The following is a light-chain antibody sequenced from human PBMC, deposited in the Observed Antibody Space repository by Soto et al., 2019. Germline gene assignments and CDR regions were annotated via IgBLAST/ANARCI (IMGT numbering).Light chain of an antibody. CDR3: QQSNNWPCT. Sequence: EIVMTQAPATLSVSPGERATLSCRASQTPSSNLAWYQQKPGQTPRLHIYGVSTRVTGLPDRFSGSGSGTEFPLTSSSVQSEDCAVYYCQQSNNWPCTFGQGNKVEIK. V-gene: IGKV3-15*01. CDR1: QTPSSN. J-gene: IGKJ1*01. CDR2: GVS.